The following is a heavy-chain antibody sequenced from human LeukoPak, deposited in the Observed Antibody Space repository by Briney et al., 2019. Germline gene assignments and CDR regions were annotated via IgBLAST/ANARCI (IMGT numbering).Heavy chain of an antibody. V-gene: IGHV4-4*08. D-gene: IGHD3-10*01. J-gene: IGHJ4*02. CDR1: GDAIGTYY. CDR2: IANGRT. Sequence: SETLSLTCTVSGDAIGTYYWNWIRQTPGKGLEWIGHIANGRTDYNPSLKSRVFISVDTSKNQISLKLTSVTAADTAVYFCARDKAHTYGYYFDPWGQGTQVLVSS. CDR3: ARDKAHTYGYYFDP.